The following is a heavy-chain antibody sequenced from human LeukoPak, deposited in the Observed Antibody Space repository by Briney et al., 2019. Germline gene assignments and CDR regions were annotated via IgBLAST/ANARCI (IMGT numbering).Heavy chain of an antibody. CDR2: INHSGSS. V-gene: IGHV4-34*01. Sequence: SETLSLTCAVYGGSFNDYYWSWIRQTPGKGLEWIGEINHSGSSNYNPSLKSRLSISVDMSKKQISLRLASVTAADTAVYYCEIGRFQRRFMATPFDPWGQGTLVTVSS. CDR3: EIGRFQRRFMATPFDP. J-gene: IGHJ5*02. CDR1: GGSFNDYY. D-gene: IGHD4-23*01.